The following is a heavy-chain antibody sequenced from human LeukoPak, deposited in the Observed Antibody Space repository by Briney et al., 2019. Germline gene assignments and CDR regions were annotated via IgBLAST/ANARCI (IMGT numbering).Heavy chain of an antibody. Sequence: GGSLRLSCAASGFTFSSYAMSWVRQAPGKGLEWVSAISGSGGSTYYADSVKGRFTISRDNSKNTLYLQMNSPRAEDTAVYYCAKDDTIVGATTFNYWGQGTLVTVSS. V-gene: IGHV3-23*01. CDR3: AKDDTIVGATTFNY. CDR1: GFTFSSYA. D-gene: IGHD1-26*01. CDR2: ISGSGGST. J-gene: IGHJ4*02.